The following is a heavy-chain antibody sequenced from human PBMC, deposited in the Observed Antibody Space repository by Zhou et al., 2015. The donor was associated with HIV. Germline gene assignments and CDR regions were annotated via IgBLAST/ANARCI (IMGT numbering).Heavy chain of an antibody. D-gene: IGHD3-10*01. CDR3: ATTGMVRGVLWYGMDV. J-gene: IGHJ6*02. V-gene: IGHV1-69*01. CDR1: GGTFSSYA. CDR2: IIPIFGTA. Sequence: QVQLVQSGAEVKKPGSSVKVSCKASGGTFSSYAISWVRQAPGQGLEWMGGIIPIFGTANYAQKFQGRVTITADESTSTAYMELSSLRSEDTAVYYCATTGMVRGVLWYGMDVWGQGDHGSPSP.